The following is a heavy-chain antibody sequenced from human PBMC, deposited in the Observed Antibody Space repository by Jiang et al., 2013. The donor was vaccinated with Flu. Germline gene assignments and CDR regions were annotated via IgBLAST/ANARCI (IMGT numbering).Heavy chain of an antibody. V-gene: IGHV5-51*03. D-gene: IGHD6-13*01. CDR2: IYPGDSDT. CDR3: ALVAAAGSPREIGDAFDI. J-gene: IGHJ3*02. Sequence: GAEVKKPGESLKISCKGSGYSFTSYWIGWVRQMPGKGLEWMGIIYPGDSDTRYSPSFQGQVTISANKSISTAYLQWSSLKASDTAMYYCALVAAAGSPREIGDAFDIWGQGTMVTVSS. CDR1: GYSFTSYW.